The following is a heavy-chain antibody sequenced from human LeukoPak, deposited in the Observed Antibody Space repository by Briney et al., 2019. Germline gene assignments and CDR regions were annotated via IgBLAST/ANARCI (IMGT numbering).Heavy chain of an antibody. Sequence: PSETLSLTCTVSGGSISSYYWSWTRQPAGKGLEWIGRIYTSGSTNYNPSLKSRVTMSVDTSKNQFSLKLSSVTAADTAVYYCARDVTTVTTNWFDPWGQGTLVTVSS. CDR1: GGSISSYY. V-gene: IGHV4-4*07. J-gene: IGHJ5*02. CDR2: IYTSGST. D-gene: IGHD4-11*01. CDR3: ARDVTTVTTNWFDP.